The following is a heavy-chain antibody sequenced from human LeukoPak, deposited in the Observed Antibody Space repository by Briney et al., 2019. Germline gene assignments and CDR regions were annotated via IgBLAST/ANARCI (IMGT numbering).Heavy chain of an antibody. CDR3: ARGPDPMTTDYFDY. J-gene: IGHJ4*02. CDR2: ISASGENT. V-gene: IGHV3-23*01. Sequence: QPGGSLRLSCAASGFTFSSYAMSWVRQAPGKGLEWVSVISASGENTYSTDSVKGRFTISRDNAKNSLYLQMNSLRAEDTALYYRARGPDPMTTDYFDYWGQGTRVTVSS. D-gene: IGHD4-11*01. CDR1: GFTFSSYA.